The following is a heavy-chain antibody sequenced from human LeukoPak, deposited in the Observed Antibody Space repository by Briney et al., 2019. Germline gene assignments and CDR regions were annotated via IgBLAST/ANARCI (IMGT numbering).Heavy chain of an antibody. CDR2: IKSKTYGGTT. Sequence: PGGSLRLSCAASGFTFSDAWMTWVRQAPGKGLEWVGRIKSKTYGGTTDYASPVKGRFTISRDDSKNTVYLQMNSLKTEDTAMYYRTAQGSQMTMMVAVTQGRGHFIDYWGQGTLVTVSS. CDR1: GFTFSDAW. V-gene: IGHV3-15*01. D-gene: IGHD3-22*01. J-gene: IGHJ4*02. CDR3: TAQGSQMTMMVAVTQGRGHFIDY.